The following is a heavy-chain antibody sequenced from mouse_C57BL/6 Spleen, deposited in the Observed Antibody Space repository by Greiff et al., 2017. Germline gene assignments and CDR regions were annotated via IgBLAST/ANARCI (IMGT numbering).Heavy chain of an antibody. CDR1: GYTFTSYW. CDR3: ERGGTTVVASAYAMDY. D-gene: IGHD1-1*01. V-gene: IGHV1-53*01. J-gene: IGHJ4*01. CDR2: INPSNGGT. Sequence: VQLQQPGTELVKPGASVKLSCKASGYTFTSYWMHWVKQRPGQGLEWIGNINPSNGGTNYNEKFQSKATLTVDKSSSTAYMQLSSLTSEDSAVYYGERGGTTVVASAYAMDYWGQGTSVTVSS.